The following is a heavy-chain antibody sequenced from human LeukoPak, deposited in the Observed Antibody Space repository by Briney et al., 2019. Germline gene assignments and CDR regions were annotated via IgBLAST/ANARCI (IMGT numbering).Heavy chain of an antibody. CDR3: ARGVGYCSSTSCSFRSYYYYYYGMDV. D-gene: IGHD2-2*01. V-gene: IGHV4-34*01. CDR2: INHSGST. J-gene: IGHJ6*02. CDR1: GGSFSGYY. Sequence: PSETLSLTCAVYGGSFSGYYWSWISQPPGKGLEWIGEINHSGSTNYNPSLKSRVTISVDTSKNQFSLKPSSVTAADTAVYYCARGVGYCSSTSCSFRSYYYYYYGMDVWGQGTTVTVSS.